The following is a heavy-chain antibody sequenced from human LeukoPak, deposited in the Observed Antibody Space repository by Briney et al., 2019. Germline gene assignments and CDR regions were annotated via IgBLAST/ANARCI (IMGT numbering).Heavy chain of an antibody. CDR1: GFTFSSYA. CDR2: ISYDGSNK. D-gene: IGHD3-10*01. Sequence: GRSLRLSCAASGFTFSSYAMHWVRQAPGKGLEWVAVISYDGSNKYYADSVKGRFTISRDNSKNTMYLQMNSLRAEDTAVYYCVKDSSREVIINRLHRWGQGTLVTVSS. CDR3: VKDSSREVIINRLHR. V-gene: IGHV3-30*04. J-gene: IGHJ4*02.